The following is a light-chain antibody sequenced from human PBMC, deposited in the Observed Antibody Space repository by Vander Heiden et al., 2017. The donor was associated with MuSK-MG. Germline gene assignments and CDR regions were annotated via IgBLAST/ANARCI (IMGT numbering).Light chain of an antibody. CDR3: RQTRQSPRT. CDR2: LGT. CDR1: QYLLPSNGNTY. V-gene: IGKV2-28*01. Sequence: DIVMTQSPLSLPVTPGEPASISCMSSQYLLPSNGNTYLDWYLQKPGQAPQLLIYLGTNRASGVPDRFSGSGSGTDFTLKISRVEAEDVGVYYCRQTRQSPRTFGQGTKVEIK. J-gene: IGKJ1*01.